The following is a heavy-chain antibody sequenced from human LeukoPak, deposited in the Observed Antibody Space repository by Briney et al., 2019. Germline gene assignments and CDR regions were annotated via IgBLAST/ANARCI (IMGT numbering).Heavy chain of an antibody. J-gene: IGHJ4*02. CDR2: ISGSGGDST. CDR3: AKSGYHIVVVIVEGFDY. D-gene: IGHD2-21*01. Sequence: QPGGSLRLXCAASGFTFRNYAMTWVRQAPGKGLKWVSAISGSGGDSTYYADSVRGRFTLSKDNSRNTLHLQMNSLRVEDTAVYYCAKSGYHIVVVIVEGFDYWGQGSLVTVSS. V-gene: IGHV3-23*01. CDR1: GFTFRNYA.